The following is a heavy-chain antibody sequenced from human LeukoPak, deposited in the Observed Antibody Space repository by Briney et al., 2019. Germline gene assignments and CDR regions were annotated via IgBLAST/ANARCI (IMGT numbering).Heavy chain of an antibody. CDR1: GFTFTSYT. CDR2: ISSSNSDI. Sequence: PGGSLRLSCAASGFTFTSYTMNWVRQAPGKGLEWLSSISSSNSDISYADSVKGRFTISRDNAKNSLYLQMNSLRAEDTAVYYCARDSRTVYYYYGMDVWGQGTTVTVSS. CDR3: ARDSRTVYYYYGMDV. J-gene: IGHJ6*02. V-gene: IGHV3-21*01.